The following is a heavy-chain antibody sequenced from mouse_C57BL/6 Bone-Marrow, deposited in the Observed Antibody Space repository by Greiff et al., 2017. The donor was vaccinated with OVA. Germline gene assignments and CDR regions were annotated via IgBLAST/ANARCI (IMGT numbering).Heavy chain of an antibody. V-gene: IGHV1-9*01. CDR2: ILPGSGST. Sequence: QVQLQQSGAELMKPGASVKLSCKATGYTFTGYWIEWVKQRPGHGLEWIGEILPGSGSTNSNEKFKGKATFTADTSSNTAYMQLSSLTTEDSAIYYCARGNTSAWFAYWGQGTLVTVSA. CDR3: ARGNTSAWFAY. CDR1: GYTFTGYW. D-gene: IGHD5-2*01. J-gene: IGHJ3*01.